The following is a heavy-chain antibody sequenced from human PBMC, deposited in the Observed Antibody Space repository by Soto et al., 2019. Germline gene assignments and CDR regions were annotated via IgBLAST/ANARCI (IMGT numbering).Heavy chain of an antibody. Sequence: QVQLVQSGPEVRKPGASVKVSCKTYGYTFSSYYIHWVRQAPGQGLEWMGIIRPETGETFYGQRFQGRVTLTRDTSTSTAYMVLRALTPEDTALYLCMLVLNYGSDDYWGQGTPVTVSS. CDR3: MLVLNYGSDDY. D-gene: IGHD2-15*01. J-gene: IGHJ4*02. V-gene: IGHV1-46*01. CDR1: GYTFSSYY. CDR2: IRPETGET.